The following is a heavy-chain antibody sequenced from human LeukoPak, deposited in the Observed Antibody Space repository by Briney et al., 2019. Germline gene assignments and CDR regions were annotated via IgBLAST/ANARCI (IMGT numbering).Heavy chain of an antibody. CDR3: ARVATVTTPDDY. D-gene: IGHD4-17*01. Sequence: ASVKVSCKASGYTFTGYYMHWVRQAPGQGLEWMGWINPNNGDTKYVQKFQGRVTMTRDTSISTAYMKLSSLRSDDTAVYYCARVATVTTPDDYWGQGTLVTVSS. J-gene: IGHJ4*02. CDR1: GYTFTGYY. V-gene: IGHV1-2*02. CDR2: INPNNGDT.